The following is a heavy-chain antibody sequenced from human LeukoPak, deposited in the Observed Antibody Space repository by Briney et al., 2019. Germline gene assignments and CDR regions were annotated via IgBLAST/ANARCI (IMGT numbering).Heavy chain of an antibody. CDR3: ARHTAVAGTMDAEYFQH. CDR2: IYYSGST. D-gene: IGHD6-19*01. V-gene: IGHV4-61*05. CDR1: GGSISSSSYH. Sequence: SETLSLTCTVSGGSISSSSYHWGWIRQPPGKGLEWIGYIYYSGSTNYNPSLKSRVTISVDTSKNQFSLKLSSVTAADTAVYYCARHTAVAGTMDAEYFQHWGQGTLVTVSS. J-gene: IGHJ1*01.